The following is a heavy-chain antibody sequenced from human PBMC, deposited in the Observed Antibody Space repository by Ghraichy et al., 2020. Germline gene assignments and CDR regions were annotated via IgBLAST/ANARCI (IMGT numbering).Heavy chain of an antibody. D-gene: IGHD3-10*01. J-gene: IGHJ5*02. CDR2: IYYSGGT. V-gene: IGHV4-31*03. Sequence: SETLSLTCTVSGGSISSGGYYWSWIRQHPGKGLEWIGYIYYSGGTYYNPSLKSRVTISVDTSKNQFSLKLSSVTAADTAVYYCARCTGDYGSGSYWVNWFDPWGQGTLVTVSS. CDR3: ARCTGDYGSGSYWVNWFDP. CDR1: GGSISSGGYY.